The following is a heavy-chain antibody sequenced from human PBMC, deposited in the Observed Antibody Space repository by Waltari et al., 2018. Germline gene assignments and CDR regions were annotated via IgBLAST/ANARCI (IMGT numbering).Heavy chain of an antibody. V-gene: IGHV3-23*01. CDR3: AKDRHDYSNEGGWFDP. Sequence: EVQLLESGGGLVQPGGSLRLSCAASGFTFSSYAMSWVRQAPGKGLEWVSAISGSGGSTYYADSVKGRFTISRDNSKNTLYLQMNSLRAEDTAVYYCAKDRHDYSNEGGWFDPWGQGTLVTISS. CDR1: GFTFSSYA. D-gene: IGHD4-4*01. CDR2: ISGSGGST. J-gene: IGHJ5*02.